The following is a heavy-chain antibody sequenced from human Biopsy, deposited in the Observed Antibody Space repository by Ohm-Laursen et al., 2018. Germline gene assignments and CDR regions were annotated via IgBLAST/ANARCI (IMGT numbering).Heavy chain of an antibody. V-gene: IGHV1-69*06. D-gene: IGHD3-9*01. CDR2: NIPTLGTG. J-gene: IGHJ1*01. Sequence: GATVKISCKAPGGTFSNYGVNWVRQAPGQGLEWMGGNIPTLGTGNYAQKFQDRVTVTANTSTSTATMELSSLRSDDTAVYYCATKLTGDFHHWGQGTLVIVSS. CDR1: GGTFSNYG. CDR3: ATKLTGDFHH.